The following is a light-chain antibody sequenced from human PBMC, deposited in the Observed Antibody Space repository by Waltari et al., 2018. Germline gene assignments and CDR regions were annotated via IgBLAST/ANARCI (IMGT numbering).Light chain of an antibody. Sequence: DIAMTQSQDSLAFCLGERATINCKFSQSVLYSANNKNYLAWDQQGAGQPPKLIFYWASTRESGVPDRFSGSGSGTDFTLTISSLQAEDVAVYYSHQYYSNPYTFGQGTKLEIK. J-gene: IGKJ2*01. CDR2: WAS. V-gene: IGKV4-1*01. CDR1: QSVLYSANNKNY. CDR3: HQYYSNPYT.